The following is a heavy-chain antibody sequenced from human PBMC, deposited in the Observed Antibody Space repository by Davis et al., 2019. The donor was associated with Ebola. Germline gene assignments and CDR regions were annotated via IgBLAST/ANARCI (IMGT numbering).Heavy chain of an antibody. Sequence: ASVKVSCKASGYTFTGYYIHWVRQAPGQGLEWMGWINPNSGDTNYAQKFQGRVTMTRDTSISTAYMELSRLRSDDTAVYYCARGGDIVVVPAAMNWFDPWGQGTLVTVSS. V-gene: IGHV1-2*02. CDR1: GYTFTGYY. J-gene: IGHJ5*02. CDR2: INPNSGDT. D-gene: IGHD2-2*01. CDR3: ARGGDIVVVPAAMNWFDP.